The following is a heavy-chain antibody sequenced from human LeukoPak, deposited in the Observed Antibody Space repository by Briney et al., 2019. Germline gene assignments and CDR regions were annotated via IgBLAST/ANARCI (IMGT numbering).Heavy chain of an antibody. D-gene: IGHD1-26*01. CDR3: ASLSGSYFGWYFDY. V-gene: IGHV3-53*01. J-gene: IGHJ4*02. CDR2: IYSGGST. CDR1: GFTVSSNY. Sequence: HSGGSLRLSCAASGFTVSSNYMSWVRQAPGKGLEWVSVIYSGGSTYYADSVKGRFTISRDNSKNTLYLRMNSLRAEDTAVYYCASLSGSYFGWYFDYWGQGTLVTVSS.